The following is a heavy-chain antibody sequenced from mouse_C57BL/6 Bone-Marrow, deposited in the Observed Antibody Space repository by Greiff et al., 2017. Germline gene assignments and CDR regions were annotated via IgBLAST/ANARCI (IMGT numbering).Heavy chain of an antibody. CDR2: IRSKSNNYAT. Sequence: EVKLEESGGGLVQPKGSLKLSCAASGFSFNTYAMNWVRQAPGKGLEWVARIRSKSNNYATYYADSVKDRFTISRDDSESMLYLQMNNLKTEDTAMYYCVRQGGLYGGWFAYWGQGTLVTVSA. CDR3: VRQGGLYGGWFAY. D-gene: IGHD1-1*01. J-gene: IGHJ3*01. V-gene: IGHV10-1*01. CDR1: GFSFNTYA.